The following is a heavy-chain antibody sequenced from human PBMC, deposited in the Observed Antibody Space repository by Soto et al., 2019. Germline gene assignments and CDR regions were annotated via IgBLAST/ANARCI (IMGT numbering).Heavy chain of an antibody. V-gene: IGHV3-23*01. CDR3: APRHPLTGGFDS. J-gene: IGHJ4*02. D-gene: IGHD7-27*01. CDR1: GFTFTTYA. CDR2: ISGHGGGT. Sequence: EVQLLESGGGLVQPGGSLRLSCVASGFTFTTYAMHWVRQAPGKGLEWVSGISGHGGGTYYADSLRGRFTISRDDSKNTLYLEIKRLRVEDTALYFCAPRHPLTGGFDSGGQGTLVTVSS.